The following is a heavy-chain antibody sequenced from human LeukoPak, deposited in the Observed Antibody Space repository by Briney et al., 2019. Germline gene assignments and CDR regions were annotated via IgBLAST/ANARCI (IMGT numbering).Heavy chain of an antibody. V-gene: IGHV3-49*04. CDR3: TRDQTPYY. CDR1: GFTFSSYS. J-gene: IGHJ4*02. Sequence: GGSLRLSCAASGFTFSSYSMNWVRQAPGKGLEWVGFIASETYGGTAEYAASVKGRFIISRDDSKSIAYLQMNSLKTEDTAVNYCTRDQTPYYWGQGTLVTVSS. CDR2: IASETYGGTA.